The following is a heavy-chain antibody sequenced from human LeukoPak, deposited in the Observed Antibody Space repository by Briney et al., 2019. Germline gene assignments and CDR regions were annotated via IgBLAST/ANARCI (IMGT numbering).Heavy chain of an antibody. CDR1: GFTFSDYY. Sequence: GSLRLSCAASGFTFSDYYTSWIRQTPGKGLEWVSYISTNGSTIYYADSVKGRFTISRDNAKNSLYLQMNSLRAEDTAVYYCARRGATLDYWGQGTLVTVSS. CDR2: ISTNGSTI. D-gene: IGHD5-12*01. CDR3: ARRGATLDY. J-gene: IGHJ4*02. V-gene: IGHV3-11*01.